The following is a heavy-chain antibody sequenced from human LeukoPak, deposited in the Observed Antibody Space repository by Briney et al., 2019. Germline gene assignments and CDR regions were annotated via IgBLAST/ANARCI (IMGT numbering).Heavy chain of an antibody. J-gene: IGHJ4*02. D-gene: IGHD3-22*01. CDR2: ITSSGTSI. CDR1: GFTFSSFD. Sequence: GGSLRLSCVASGFTFSSFDMNWVRQAPGKWLEWVSYITSSGTSIYNADSVKGRFTSSRDNAKNSLYLQMNSLRAEDTAVYYCARTGYDSSGYYTIDYWGQGTLVTVSS. V-gene: IGHV3-48*03. CDR3: ARTGYDSSGYYTIDY.